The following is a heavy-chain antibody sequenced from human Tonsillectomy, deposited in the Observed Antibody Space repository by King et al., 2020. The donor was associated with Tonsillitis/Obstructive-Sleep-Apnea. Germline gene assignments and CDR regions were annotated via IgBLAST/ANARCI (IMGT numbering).Heavy chain of an antibody. CDR2: FSYTGTT. J-gene: IGHJ4*02. Sequence: QLQESGPGLVKPSETLSLTCNVSGGSISSTNYYWGWVRQPPGKGLEWIGSFSYTGTTYYNPSLKSRVTGSVDTYKNHFSLKLSAVTAADTAVYYCAGQFGDSQGHYFYFDSWGQGSLVTVSS. CDR3: AGQFGDSQGHYFYFDS. D-gene: IGHD5-18*01. CDR1: GGSISSTNYY. V-gene: IGHV4-39*01.